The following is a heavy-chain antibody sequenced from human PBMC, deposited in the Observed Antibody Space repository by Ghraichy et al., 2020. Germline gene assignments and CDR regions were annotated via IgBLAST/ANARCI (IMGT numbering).Heavy chain of an antibody. CDR3: ARDPRISAGRRYFYGMDV. CDR2: IIPMFNII. CDR1: GGTFSTYV. Sequence: SVKVSCKAAGGTFSTYVITWVRQTPGPGLEWMGEIIPMFNIITYAQKFQGRVTITADEPTSIAYMELSSLRSEDTAMYYCARDPRISAGRRYFYGMDVWGQGTTVTVSS. V-gene: IGHV1-69*13. D-gene: IGHD6-13*01. J-gene: IGHJ6*02.